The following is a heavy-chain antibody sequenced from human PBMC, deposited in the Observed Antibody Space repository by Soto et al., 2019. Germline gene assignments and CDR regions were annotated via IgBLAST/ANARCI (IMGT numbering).Heavy chain of an antibody. CDR2: ISYDGSNK. CDR1: GFTFSSYA. D-gene: IGHD2-2*01. J-gene: IGHJ6*02. Sequence: GGSLRLSCAASGFTFSSYAMHWVRQAPGKGLEWVAVISYDGSNKYYADSVKGRFTISRDNSKNTLYLQMNSLRAEDTAVYYCERDKYRLRSRHYYSGMDVWGQGTTVTVSS. CDR3: ERDKYRLRSRHYYSGMDV. V-gene: IGHV3-30-3*01.